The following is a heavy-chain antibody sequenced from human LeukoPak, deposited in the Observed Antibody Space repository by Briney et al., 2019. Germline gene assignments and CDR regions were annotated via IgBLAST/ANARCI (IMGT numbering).Heavy chain of an antibody. CDR2: ISSSSSYI. CDR1: GFTFNSYG. Sequence: GGSLRLSCAASGFTFNSYGMHWVRQAPGKGLEWVSSISSSSSYIYYADSVKGRFTISRDNAKNSLYLQMNSLRAEDTAVYYCARRLRAYDSSGYLSGLWAFDIWGQGTMVTVSS. D-gene: IGHD3-22*01. J-gene: IGHJ3*02. CDR3: ARRLRAYDSSGYLSGLWAFDI. V-gene: IGHV3-21*01.